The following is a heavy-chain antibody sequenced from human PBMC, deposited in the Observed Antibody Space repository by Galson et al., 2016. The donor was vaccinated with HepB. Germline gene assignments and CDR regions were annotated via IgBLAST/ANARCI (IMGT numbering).Heavy chain of an antibody. CDR3: ARTGYYYDSSGYYTVDRLDY. J-gene: IGHJ4*02. CDR1: GFTFSSYD. Sequence: SLRLSCAASGFTFSSYDVHWVRQAPGKGLEWVAGISYDGSSKYYADSVKGRFTISRDNSKNTLYLQMNSLRAEDTAVYYCARTGYYYDSSGYYTVDRLDYWGQGTLVAVSS. D-gene: IGHD3-22*01. V-gene: IGHV3-30-3*01. CDR2: ISYDGSSK.